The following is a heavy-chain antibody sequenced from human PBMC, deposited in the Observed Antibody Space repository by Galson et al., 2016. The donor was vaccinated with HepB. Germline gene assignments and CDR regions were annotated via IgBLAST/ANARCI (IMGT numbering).Heavy chain of an antibody. CDR3: ARTDDLVYGMDV. Sequence: LSLTCSVSGATISNGGYYWSWIRQHPGKGLEWIGCIYYSGNTYYNPSLKSRVLISVDTSKNHVSLKLSSVTAADTAVYYCARTDDLVYGMDVWGQGTTVSVSS. CDR1: GATISNGGYY. V-gene: IGHV4-31*03. J-gene: IGHJ6*02. D-gene: IGHD2-21*02. CDR2: IYYSGNT.